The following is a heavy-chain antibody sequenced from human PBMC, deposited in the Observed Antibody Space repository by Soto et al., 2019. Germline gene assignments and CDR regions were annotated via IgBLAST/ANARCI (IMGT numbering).Heavy chain of an antibody. Sequence: GGSLRLSCAASGFTFKTYSMNWFRQAPGKGLQWVSSISGSSSFIYYADSLRGRLTISRDNAKNSMSLQINSLRAEDTAVYFCARDLGNSGYPDAFDLWGRGTLVTVSS. D-gene: IGHD3-22*01. V-gene: IGHV3-21*01. CDR2: ISGSSSFI. CDR1: GFTFKTYS. CDR3: ARDLGNSGYPDAFDL. J-gene: IGHJ3*01.